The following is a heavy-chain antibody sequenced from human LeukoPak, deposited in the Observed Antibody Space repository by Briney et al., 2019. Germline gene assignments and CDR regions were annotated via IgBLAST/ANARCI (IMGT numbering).Heavy chain of an antibody. J-gene: IGHJ4*02. CDR2: LDTDGSDT. Sequence: GGSLRLSCAASGFTFSNYWMHWVRQAPGKGLVWVSRLDTDGSDTSYAESVKGRFTISRDNAKNTLYLQMNNLRAEDTAMYYCARDRYPAAREFDYWGQGTLVTVSS. CDR3: ARDRYPAAREFDY. CDR1: GFTFSNYW. V-gene: IGHV3-74*01. D-gene: IGHD2-2*01.